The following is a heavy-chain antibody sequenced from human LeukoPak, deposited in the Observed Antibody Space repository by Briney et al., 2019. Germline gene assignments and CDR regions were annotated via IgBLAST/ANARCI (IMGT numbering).Heavy chain of an antibody. CDR1: GFNFRNYW. V-gene: IGHV3-74*01. J-gene: IGHJ4*02. CDR2: INSDGSST. CDR3: ARSGWPYYFDY. D-gene: IGHD3-22*01. Sequence: PGGSLRLSCAASGFNFRNYWMHWVRQAPGKGLVWVSRINSDGSSTSYADSVKGRFTISRDDAKSTLYLQMNGLRAEDTAVYYCARSGWPYYFDYWGQGTPVTVSS.